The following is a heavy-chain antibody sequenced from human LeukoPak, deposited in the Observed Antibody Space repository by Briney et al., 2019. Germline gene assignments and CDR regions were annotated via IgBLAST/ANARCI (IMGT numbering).Heavy chain of an antibody. V-gene: IGHV3-21*06. CDR1: GFGFSSYS. D-gene: IGHD3-10*01. CDR2: ISATSKYE. CDR3: ARESRSGSSSRYYYMDV. Sequence: GGSLRLSCAASGFGFSSYSMNWVRPAPGKGLEWVSVISATSKYEYYADSVKGRFTISRDNAKNSLYLQMNSLRAEDTAVYYCARESRSGSSSRYYYMDVWGKGTTVTVSS. J-gene: IGHJ6*03.